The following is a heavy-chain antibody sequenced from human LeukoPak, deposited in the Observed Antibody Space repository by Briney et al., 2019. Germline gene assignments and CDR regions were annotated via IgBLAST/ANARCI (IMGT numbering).Heavy chain of an antibody. J-gene: IGHJ4*02. CDR3: ARGQIYYDGSGFDY. Sequence: GGSLRLSCAASGFTFSGYTMNWVRQAPGKGLEWVSSISTSSSYIYFADSVKGRFTISRDNAKNSLSLQMNSLRADDTAVYYCARGQIYYDGSGFDYWGQGTLVTVSS. CDR2: ISTSSSYI. D-gene: IGHD3-22*01. CDR1: GFTFSGYT. V-gene: IGHV3-21*01.